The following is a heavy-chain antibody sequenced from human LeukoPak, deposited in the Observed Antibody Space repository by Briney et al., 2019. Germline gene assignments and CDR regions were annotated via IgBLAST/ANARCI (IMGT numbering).Heavy chain of an antibody. CDR2: IHYSGST. D-gene: IGHD6-6*01. V-gene: IGHV4-59*01. Sequence: PSETLSLTCNVSGGSMNRNYWSWIRQPPGKGLEWIGYIHYSGSTNYNLSLKSRVTITEDTSKNQFSLKLSSVTAADTAFYYCARGRPLVYFDYWGQGALVTVSS. CDR3: ARGRPLVYFDY. CDR1: GGSMNRNY. J-gene: IGHJ4*02.